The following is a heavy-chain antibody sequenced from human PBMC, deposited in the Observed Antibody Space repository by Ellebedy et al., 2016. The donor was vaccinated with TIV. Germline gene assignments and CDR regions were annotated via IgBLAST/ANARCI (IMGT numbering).Heavy chain of an antibody. CDR3: ARKYIYGFD. Sequence: PGGSLRLSCAASGLTVSSNYMSWVRQAPGKGLEWVSVIYSGGATSYADSVKGRFTISRDNSKNTLYLQMNSLRVEDTAVYYCARKYIYGFDWGQGTLVTVSS. V-gene: IGHV3-66*01. D-gene: IGHD5-18*01. CDR2: IYSGGAT. CDR1: GLTVSSNY. J-gene: IGHJ4*02.